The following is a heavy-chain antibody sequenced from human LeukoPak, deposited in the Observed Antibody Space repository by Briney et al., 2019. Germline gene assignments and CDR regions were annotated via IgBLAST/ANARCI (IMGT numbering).Heavy chain of an antibody. CDR1: VFTFSSYA. V-gene: IGHV3-23*01. CDR3: AKEIVFLFGDP. Sequence: GASLRLSCAASVFTFSSYAMSWVRQAPGKGLEWVATIVSDGYKAYYADSVKGRFAISRDNSKNTVHLQMNSLRAEDTATYYCAKEIVFLFGDPWGQGALVTVSS. J-gene: IGHJ5*02. D-gene: IGHD2/OR15-2a*01. CDR2: IVSDGYKA.